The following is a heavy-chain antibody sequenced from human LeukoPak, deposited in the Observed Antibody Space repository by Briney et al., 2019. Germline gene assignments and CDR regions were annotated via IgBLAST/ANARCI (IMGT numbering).Heavy chain of an antibody. CDR3: ARAPRQLSYYYGVDV. CDR2: MNPNSGDT. J-gene: IGHJ6*02. CDR1: GYTFTSTE. V-gene: IGHV1-8*01. Sequence: ASVKVSCKASGYTFTSTEIMWVRQATGQGLEWMGWMNPNSGDTGYAQKFQGRVTMTRDTSTSTAYTELSRLRFEDTAVYYCARAPRQLSYYYGVDVWGQGTTVTVS. D-gene: IGHD5-18*01.